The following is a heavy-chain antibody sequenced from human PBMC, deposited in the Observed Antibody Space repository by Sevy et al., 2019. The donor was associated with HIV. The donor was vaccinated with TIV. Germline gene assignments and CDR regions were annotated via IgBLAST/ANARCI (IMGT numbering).Heavy chain of an antibody. D-gene: IGHD2-8*01. V-gene: IGHV1-18*01. CDR3: ARWGHHTNGVGYFVDF. CDR1: GYIFRNYG. J-gene: IGHJ4*02. Sequence: ASVKVSCQASGYIFRNYGFTWVRQAPGQGLEWVGWISPYQGDTNSAEQLQGRLSMTTDTSTNTAYMELGSLTSDDTAVYYCARWGHHTNGVGYFVDFWRQGTLVTVSS. CDR2: ISPYQGDT.